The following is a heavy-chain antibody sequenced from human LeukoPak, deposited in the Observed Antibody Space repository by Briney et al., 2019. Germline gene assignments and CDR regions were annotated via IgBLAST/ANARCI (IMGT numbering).Heavy chain of an antibody. CDR3: ARDSDY. J-gene: IGHJ4*02. CDR2: ISYDGSNK. CDR1: GFTFSSYA. Sequence: GGSLRLSCAASGFTFSSYAMHWVRQAPGRGLEWVAVISYDGSNKYYADSVKGRFTISRDNSKNTLYLQMNSLRAEDTAVYYCARDSDYWGQGTLVTVSS. V-gene: IGHV3-30*04.